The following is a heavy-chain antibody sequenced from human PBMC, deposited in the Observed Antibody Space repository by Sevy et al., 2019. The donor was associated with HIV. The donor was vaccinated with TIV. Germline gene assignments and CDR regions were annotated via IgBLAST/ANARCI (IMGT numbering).Heavy chain of an antibody. CDR2: MSYDGSNK. D-gene: IGHD2-2*01. V-gene: IGHV3-30-3*01. Sequence: GGSLRLSCAASGFTFSNYVMHWVRQAPVKGLEWVAVMSYDGSNKFYADSVKGRFTISRDNSKNTLYLQMNSLRGDDTAVNYCARQNSVILPSATIEPGPVLDYWGQGTMVTVSS. CDR3: ARQNSVILPSATIEPGPVLDY. CDR1: GFTFSNYV. J-gene: IGHJ4*02.